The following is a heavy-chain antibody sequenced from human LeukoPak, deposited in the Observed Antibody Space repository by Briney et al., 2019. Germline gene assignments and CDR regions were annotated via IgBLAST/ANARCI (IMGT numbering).Heavy chain of an antibody. J-gene: IGHJ2*01. CDR3: ARHKLDWYFDL. Sequence: GGSLRLSCAASGFTFSDYYMSWIRQAPGKGLEWLSYMSVGGYTIYYADSVNGRFTISRDNAKNSLYLQMNTLRADDTAVYYCARHKLDWYFDLWGRGTLVAVSS. V-gene: IGHV3-11*01. CDR1: GFTFSDYY. CDR2: MSVGGYTI. D-gene: IGHD1-1*01.